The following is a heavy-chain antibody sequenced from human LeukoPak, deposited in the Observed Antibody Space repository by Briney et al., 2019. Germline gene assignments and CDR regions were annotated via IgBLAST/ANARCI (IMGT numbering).Heavy chain of an antibody. J-gene: IGHJ5*02. CDR3: ARDRGGDYYGSGSKFDP. Sequence: GGSLRLSCAASGFTFSSYSMNWVRQAPGKGLEWVSSISSSSSYIYYADSVKGRFTISRDNAKNSLYLQMNSLRAEDTAVYYCARDRGGDYYGSGSKFDPWGQGTLVTVSS. D-gene: IGHD3-10*01. CDR1: GFTFSSYS. V-gene: IGHV3-21*01. CDR2: ISSSSSYI.